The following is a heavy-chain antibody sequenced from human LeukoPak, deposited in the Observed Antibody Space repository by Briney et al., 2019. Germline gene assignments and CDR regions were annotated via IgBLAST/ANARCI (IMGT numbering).Heavy chain of an antibody. J-gene: IGHJ5*02. CDR1: GGSISSGGYS. Sequence: SETLSLTCAVSGGSISSGGYSWSWIRQPPGKGLEWIGYIYHSGSTYYNPSLRSRVTISVDRSKNQFSLKLSSVTAADTAVYYCARAVGSSGPYNWFDPWGQGTLVTVSS. CDR2: IYHSGST. CDR3: ARAVGSSGPYNWFDP. D-gene: IGHD3-22*01. V-gene: IGHV4-30-2*01.